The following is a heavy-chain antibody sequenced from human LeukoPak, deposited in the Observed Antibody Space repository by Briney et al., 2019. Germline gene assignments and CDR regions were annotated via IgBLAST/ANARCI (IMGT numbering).Heavy chain of an antibody. D-gene: IGHD6-19*01. Sequence: SQTLSLTCAISGDSVSSNSAAWNWIRQSPSRGLEWLGRTYYRSKWYNDYAVSVKSRITINPDTSKNQFSLKLSSVTAADTAVYYCARGPHQMQWLVLVYFDYWGQGTLVTVSS. CDR2: TYYRSKWYN. CDR3: ARGPHQMQWLVLVYFDY. CDR1: GDSVSSNSAA. J-gene: IGHJ4*02. V-gene: IGHV6-1*01.